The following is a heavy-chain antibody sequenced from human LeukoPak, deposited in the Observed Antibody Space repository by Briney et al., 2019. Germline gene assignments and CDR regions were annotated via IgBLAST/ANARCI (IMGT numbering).Heavy chain of an antibody. CDR3: ARNHGSGWYYFDY. Sequence: PGGSLRLSCAASGFTFSSYWMHWVRQAPGKGLVWVSRINSDGSSTSYADSVKGRFTISRDNAKNTLYLQMNSLRAEDTAVYYCARNHGSGWYYFDYWGQGTLVTVSS. D-gene: IGHD6-19*01. J-gene: IGHJ4*02. V-gene: IGHV3-74*01. CDR1: GFTFSSYW. CDR2: INSDGSST.